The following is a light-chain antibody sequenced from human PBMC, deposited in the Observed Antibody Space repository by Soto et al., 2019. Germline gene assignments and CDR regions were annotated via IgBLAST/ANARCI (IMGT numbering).Light chain of an antibody. CDR2: DVT. CDR3: AAWDGRLNSPGVV. J-gene: IGLJ2*01. Sequence: QSALTQPRSVSGSPGQSVTISCTGTSSDVGAYNYVSWYQQHPGKAPKLMIFDVTKRPSGVPDRFSGSKSGNTASLTISGLQAEDEADYLCAAWDGRLNSPGVVFRGGTTVTVL. CDR1: SSDVGAYNY. V-gene: IGLV2-11*01.